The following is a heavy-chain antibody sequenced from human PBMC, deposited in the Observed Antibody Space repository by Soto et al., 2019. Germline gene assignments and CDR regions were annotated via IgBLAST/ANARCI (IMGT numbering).Heavy chain of an antibody. D-gene: IGHD3-10*01. CDR3: TSKFGQLLADAFDI. CDR1: GDSISRSYW. Sequence: PSETLSLTCAVSGDSISRSYWWSWVRQLPGKGLEWIGEIYHSGSTIHNPSLQSRVTLSVDKSKNEFSLKMSSVTDADTAVYYCTSKFGQLLADAFDIWGQGTMVT. J-gene: IGHJ3*02. CDR2: IYHSGST. V-gene: IGHV4-4*02.